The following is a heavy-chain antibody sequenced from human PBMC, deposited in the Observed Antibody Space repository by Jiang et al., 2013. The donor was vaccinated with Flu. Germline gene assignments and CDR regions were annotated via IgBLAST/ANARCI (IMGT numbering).Heavy chain of an antibody. J-gene: IGHJ4*02. CDR1: GFTFRDYA. V-gene: IGHV3-23*04. Sequence: QLVESGGGLVQPGGSLRLSCAASGFTFRDYAMSWVRQAPGKGLEWVSAISGNDITYYADSVKGRFTVSRDNSKDTLYLQMNSLTAEDTAVYYCAKETYGDYVIDYWGQGSLVTVSS. CDR2: ISGNDIT. D-gene: IGHD4-17*01. CDR3: AKETYGDYVIDY.